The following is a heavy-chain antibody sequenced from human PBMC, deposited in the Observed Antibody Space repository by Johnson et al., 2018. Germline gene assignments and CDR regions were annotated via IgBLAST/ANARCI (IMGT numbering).Heavy chain of an antibody. V-gene: IGHV3-21*01. D-gene: IGHD3-22*01. CDR2: ISSSSSYL. CDR3: ARDVPDSSGYSFQH. Sequence: VQLVESGGGLVKPGGSLRLSCAASGFTFSSYSMNWVRQAPGKGLEWVSSISSSSSYLYYADSVKGRFTISRDNAKNSLYLQMNSLRAEDTAVYYCARDVPDSSGYSFQHWGQGTLVTVSS. J-gene: IGHJ1*01. CDR1: GFTFSSYS.